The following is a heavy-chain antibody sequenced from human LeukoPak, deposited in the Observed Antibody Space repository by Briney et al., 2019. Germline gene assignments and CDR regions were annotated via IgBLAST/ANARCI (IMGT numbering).Heavy chain of an antibody. CDR1: GGTFSSYA. Sequence: ASVKVSCKASGGTFSSYAISWVRQAPGQGLEWMGGIIPIFGTANYAQKFQGRVTITADKSTSTAYMELSSLRSEDTAVYYCARDILTGYYPYEVHYGMDVWGKGTMVTVSS. J-gene: IGHJ6*04. V-gene: IGHV1-69*06. CDR3: ARDILTGYYPYEVHYGMDV. CDR2: IIPIFGTA. D-gene: IGHD3-9*01.